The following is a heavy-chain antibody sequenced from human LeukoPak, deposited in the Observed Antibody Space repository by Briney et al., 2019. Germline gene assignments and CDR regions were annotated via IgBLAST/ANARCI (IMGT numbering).Heavy chain of an antibody. CDR2: IYYSGST. CDR3: ARARYYYDSSGYYLYYFDY. Sequence: SETLSLTCTVSGGSISSGDYYWSWIRQPRGKGLEWIGYIYYSGSTYYNPSLKSRVTISVDTSKNQFSLKLSSVTAADTAVYYCARARYYYDSSGYYLYYFDYWGQGTLVTVSS. D-gene: IGHD3-22*01. CDR1: GGSISSGDYY. V-gene: IGHV4-30-4*01. J-gene: IGHJ4*02.